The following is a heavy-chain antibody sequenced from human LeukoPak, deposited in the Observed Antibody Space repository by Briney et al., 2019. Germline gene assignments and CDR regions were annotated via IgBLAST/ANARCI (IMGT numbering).Heavy chain of an antibody. CDR1: GGTFSSYA. J-gene: IGHJ4*02. D-gene: IGHD4-17*01. CDR2: ITPIFGTA. V-gene: IGHV1-69*05. CDR3: ARDRDYGDYVDYYFDY. Sequence: SVKVSCMASGGTFSSYAISWVRQAPGQGLEWMGRITPIFGTANYAQKFQGRVTITTDESTSTAYMELSSLRSEDTAVYYCARDRDYGDYVDYYFDYWGQGTLVTVSS.